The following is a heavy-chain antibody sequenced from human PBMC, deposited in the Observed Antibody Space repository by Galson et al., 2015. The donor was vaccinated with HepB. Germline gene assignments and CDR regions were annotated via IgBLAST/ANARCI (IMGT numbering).Heavy chain of an antibody. D-gene: IGHD6-19*01. CDR2: ISYDGSNK. J-gene: IGHJ4*02. V-gene: IGHV3-30*04. CDR3: AREGPSYSSGWYADLDY. CDR1: GFTFSSYA. Sequence: SLRLSCAASGFTFSSYAMHWVRQAPGKGLEWVAVISYDGSNKYYADSVKGRFTISRDNSKNTLYLQMNSLRAEDTAVYYCAREGPSYSSGWYADLDYGGQGTLVTVSS.